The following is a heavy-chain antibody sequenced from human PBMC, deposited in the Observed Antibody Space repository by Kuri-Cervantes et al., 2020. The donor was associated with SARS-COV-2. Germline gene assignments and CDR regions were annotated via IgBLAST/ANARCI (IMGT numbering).Heavy chain of an antibody. Sequence: GESLKISCAASGFTFSSYEMNWVRQAPGKGLEWVSYISSSGSTIYYADSVKGRFTISRDNAKNSLYLQMYSLRAEDTAVYYCARDIPKITLILIAIFKESYAMDVWGQGTTVTVSS. CDR1: GFTFSSYE. J-gene: IGHJ6*02. V-gene: IGHV3-48*03. CDR2: ISSSGSTI. CDR3: ARDIPKITLILIAIFKESYAMDV. D-gene: IGHD3-22*01.